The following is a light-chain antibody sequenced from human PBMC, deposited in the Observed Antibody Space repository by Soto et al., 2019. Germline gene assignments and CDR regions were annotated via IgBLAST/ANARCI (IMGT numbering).Light chain of an antibody. Sequence: DIQMTQSPSTLSASLGDRVTITCRASQSITRRLAYLAWYQQKPGKAPNILIFDASTLKSGVPSTFSGSGSGTEFSLTISSMQPDDFATYYCQQYYTYSSWTCGQGTRVEIK. CDR1: QSITRR. V-gene: IGKV1-5*01. J-gene: IGKJ1*01. CDR3: QQYYTYSSWT. CDR2: DAS.